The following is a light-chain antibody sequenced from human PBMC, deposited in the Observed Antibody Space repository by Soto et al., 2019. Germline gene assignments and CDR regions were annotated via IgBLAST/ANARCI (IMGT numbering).Light chain of an antibody. V-gene: IGLV2-8*01. Sequence: QSVLTQPPSAPGSPGQSVTISCTGTSSDVGGYNHVSWYQQHPGKAPQLMVYEVTKRPSGVPDRFSGSKSGNTASLTVSGLQAGDEADCYCSSYAGGNNFYVFGTGTKVTVL. CDR3: SSYAGGNNFYV. CDR1: SSDVGGYNH. J-gene: IGLJ1*01. CDR2: EVT.